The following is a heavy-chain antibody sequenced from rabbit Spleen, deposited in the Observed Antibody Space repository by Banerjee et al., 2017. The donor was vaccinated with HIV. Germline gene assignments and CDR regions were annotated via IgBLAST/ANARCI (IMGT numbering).Heavy chain of an antibody. J-gene: IGHJ4*01. CDR3: ARDLVAAIGWNFNL. Sequence: QEQLVESGGGLVQPEGSLTLTCTASGFSFSSYWMCWVRQAPGKGLEWIGCIYGGSSAKTYYASWAKGRFTISKASSTTVTLQMTSLTAADTATYFCARDLVAAIGWNFNLWGPGTLVTVS. D-gene: IGHD5-1*01. V-gene: IGHV1S45*01. CDR2: IYGGSSAKT. CDR1: GFSFSSYW.